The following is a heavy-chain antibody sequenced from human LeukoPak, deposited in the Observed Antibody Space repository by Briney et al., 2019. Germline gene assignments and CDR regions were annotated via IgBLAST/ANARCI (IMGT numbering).Heavy chain of an antibody. CDR3: AKDRYGDYVSGGFNWFDP. CDR2: IGGSGGST. Sequence: GGSLRLSCAASGFTFSSYAMSWVRQAPGKGLEWVSAIGGSGGSTYYADPVKGRFTISRDNSKNTLYLQMNSLRAEDTAVYYCAKDRYGDYVSGGFNWFDPWGQGTLVTVSS. D-gene: IGHD4-17*01. CDR1: GFTFSSYA. V-gene: IGHV3-23*01. J-gene: IGHJ5*02.